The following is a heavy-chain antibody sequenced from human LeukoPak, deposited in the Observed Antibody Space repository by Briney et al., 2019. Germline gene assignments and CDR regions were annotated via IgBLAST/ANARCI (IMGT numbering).Heavy chain of an antibody. CDR3: ARSYYYDSSGYYSYYFDY. CDR2: IIPIFGTA. D-gene: IGHD3-22*01. CDR1: GGTFSSYA. Sequence: SVKVSCKASGGTFSSYAISWVRQAPGQGLEWMGGIIPIFGTANYAQKFQGRVTITADESTSTAYMELSSLRSEDTAVYYCARSYYYDSSGYYSYYFDYWGQGTLVTVSS. V-gene: IGHV1-69*01. J-gene: IGHJ4*02.